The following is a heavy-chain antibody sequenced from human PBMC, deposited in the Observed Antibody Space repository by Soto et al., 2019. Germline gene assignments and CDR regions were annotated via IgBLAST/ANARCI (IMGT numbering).Heavy chain of an antibody. CDR2: IGRPGFDT. D-gene: IGHD3-22*01. V-gene: IGHV3-23*01. J-gene: IGHJ4*02. CDR3: ARHDDSSGYFTDFDY. CDR1: GFILSPYR. Sequence: WGYLRLPCAASGFILSPYRMSLVRPAPGKGLEWVSAIGRPGFDTYYADSVKGRFTISRDNSKNTLYLQTNSLRVEDTAVYYCARHDDSSGYFTDFDYWGQGA.